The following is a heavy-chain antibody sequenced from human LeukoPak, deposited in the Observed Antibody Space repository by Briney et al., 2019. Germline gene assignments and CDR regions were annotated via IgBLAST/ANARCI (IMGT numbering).Heavy chain of an antibody. Sequence: ASVKVSCKASGYSFVFFGVSWVRQAPGQGLEWMGWINSHNGDTKYAERLQGRVIMTTDTSTSTSYMELRSLRSDDTAVYYCARVVSGSLYGDFDFWGQGTLVTVSS. CDR3: ARVVSGSLYGDFDF. J-gene: IGHJ4*02. CDR1: GYSFVFFG. D-gene: IGHD1-26*01. CDR2: INSHNGDT. V-gene: IGHV1-18*01.